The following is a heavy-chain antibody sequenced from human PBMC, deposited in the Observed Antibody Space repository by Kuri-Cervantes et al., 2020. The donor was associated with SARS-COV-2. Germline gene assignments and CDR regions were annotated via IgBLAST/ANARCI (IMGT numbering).Heavy chain of an antibody. D-gene: IGHD3-3*01. CDR2: NFYTGST. CDR1: GGSISNYY. J-gene: IGHJ6*02. CDR3: ARGTSYYDFWSGYYTGNYGMDV. Sequence: SETLSLTCTVSGGSISNYYWSWIRQSPGKGLEWIGYNFYTGSTNYNPSLKSRATISVDTSKNQFSLKLSSVTAADTAVYYCARGTSYYDFWSGYYTGNYGMDVWGQGTTVTVSS. V-gene: IGHV4-59*01.